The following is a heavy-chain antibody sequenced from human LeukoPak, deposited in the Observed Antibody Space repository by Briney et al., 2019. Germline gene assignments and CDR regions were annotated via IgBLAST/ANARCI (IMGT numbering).Heavy chain of an antibody. CDR1: SGSISSTDYY. D-gene: IGHD7-27*01. CDR2: IYHSGST. J-gene: IGHJ5*02. V-gene: IGHV4-30-2*01. Sequence: SETLSLTCTVSSGSISSTDYYWSWIRQPPGKGLEWIGYIYHSGSTYYNPSLKSRVTISVDRSKNQFSLKLSSVTAADTAVYYCARRSLGNWFDPWGQGTLVTVSS. CDR3: ARRSLGNWFDP.